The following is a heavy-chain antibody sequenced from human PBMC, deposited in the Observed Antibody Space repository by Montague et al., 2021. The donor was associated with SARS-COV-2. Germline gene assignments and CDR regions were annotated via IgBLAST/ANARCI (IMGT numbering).Heavy chain of an antibody. Sequence: SETLSLTCTVSGGSISTYYWSWIRQSPGKGLEWIGYIYCSGNPNYNPSLTSRLSMSVDTSKNQFSLELSSVTAADTAVFFCARGKGRSPDAFDIWGQGITATVSS. D-gene: IGHD2-15*01. CDR2: IYCSGNP. V-gene: IGHV4-59*01. CDR3: ARGKGRSPDAFDI. CDR1: GGSISTYY. J-gene: IGHJ3*02.